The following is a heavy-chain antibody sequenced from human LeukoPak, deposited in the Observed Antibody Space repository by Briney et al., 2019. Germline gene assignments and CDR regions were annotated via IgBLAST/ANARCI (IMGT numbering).Heavy chain of an antibody. Sequence: GGSLRLSCAASGFTFSTYWMHWVRQAPGKGLGWVSRINSDGSSTSYADSVKGRFTISRDNAKNTLYLQMNSLRAEDTAVYYCARNGDSSGFYPDYWGQGTLVTVSS. CDR3: ARNGDSSGFYPDY. J-gene: IGHJ4*02. CDR1: GFTFSTYW. D-gene: IGHD3-22*01. CDR2: INSDGSST. V-gene: IGHV3-74*01.